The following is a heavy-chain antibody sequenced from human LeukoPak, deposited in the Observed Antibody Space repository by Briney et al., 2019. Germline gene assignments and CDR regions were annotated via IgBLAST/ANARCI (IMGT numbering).Heavy chain of an antibody. Sequence: GGSLRLSCAASGFTFSSYAMHWVRQAPGKGLEWVAVISYDGSNKYYADSVKGRFIISRDNSKNTLSLQMNSLRAEDTAVYYCASRPLSGRSTWYTLDFWGQGVLVTVSS. CDR2: ISYDGSNK. J-gene: IGHJ4*02. CDR3: ASRPLSGRSTWYTLDF. V-gene: IGHV3-30-3*01. CDR1: GFTFSSYA. D-gene: IGHD6-13*01.